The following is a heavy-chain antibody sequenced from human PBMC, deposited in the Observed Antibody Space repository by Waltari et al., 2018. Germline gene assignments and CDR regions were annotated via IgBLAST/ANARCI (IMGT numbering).Heavy chain of an antibody. J-gene: IGHJ4*02. V-gene: IGHV4-4*09. D-gene: IGHD2-8*01. CDR2: IYTDETT. CDR3: VKMGSAVFNYIDK. CDR1: GGSIMHYY. Sequence: QVQLQESGPGLVQPSETLSLSCTVPGGSIMHYYWSWVRQTPGMELEWIGYIYTDETTKYNPSLESRVTMSVDTSKNQISLSLRSVTAADTATYYCVKMGSAVFNYIDKWGQGTLVSVSA.